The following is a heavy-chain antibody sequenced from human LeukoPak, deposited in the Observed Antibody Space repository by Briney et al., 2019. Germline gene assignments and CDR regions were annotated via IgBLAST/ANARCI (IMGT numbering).Heavy chain of an antibody. CDR1: GGSISSSSYY. Sequence: PSETLSLTCTVSGGSISSSSYYWGWIRQPPGKGLEWIGSIYYSGSTYYNPSLKSRVTISVDTSKNQFSLKLSSVTAADTAVYYCARHGSSWYYYDYWGQGTLVTVSS. J-gene: IGHJ4*02. V-gene: IGHV4-39*01. CDR2: IYYSGST. D-gene: IGHD6-13*01. CDR3: ARHGSSWYYYDY.